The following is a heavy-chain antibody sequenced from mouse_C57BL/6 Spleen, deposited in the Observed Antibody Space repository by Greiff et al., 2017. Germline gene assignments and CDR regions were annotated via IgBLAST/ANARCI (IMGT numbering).Heavy chain of an antibody. V-gene: IGHV5-12*01. J-gene: IGHJ2*01. CDR1: GFTFSDYY. Sequence: EVKLMESGGGLVQPGGSLKLSCAASGFTFSDYYMYWVRQTPEKRLEWVAYISNGGGSTYYPDTVKGRFTISRDNAKNTLYLQMSRLKSEDTAMYYCARQDGSSYEGGFDYWGQGTTLTVSS. D-gene: IGHD1-1*01. CDR3: ARQDGSSYEGGFDY. CDR2: ISNGGGST.